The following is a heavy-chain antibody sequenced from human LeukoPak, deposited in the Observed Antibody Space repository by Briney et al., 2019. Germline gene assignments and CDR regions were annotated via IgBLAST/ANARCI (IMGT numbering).Heavy chain of an antibody. CDR1: GFTFSSYA. V-gene: IGHV3-30-3*01. CDR2: ISYDGSNK. J-gene: IGHJ4*02. D-gene: IGHD6-19*01. Sequence: PGGSLRLSCAASGFTFSSYAMHWVRQAPGKGLEWVAVISYDGSNKYYADSVKGRFTISRDNSKNTLYLQMNSLRAEDTAVYYCARGSVAGIDYWGQGTLVTVSS. CDR3: ARGSVAGIDY.